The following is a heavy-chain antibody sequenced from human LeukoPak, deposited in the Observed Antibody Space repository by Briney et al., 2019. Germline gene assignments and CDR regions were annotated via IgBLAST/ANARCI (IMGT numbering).Heavy chain of an antibody. V-gene: IGHV1-69*10. Sequence: ASVKVSCKASGGTFISYVISWVRQAPGQGLEWMGGAIPFLGTANYAQKFQDRITITAEKSTTTTYMELRSLRSDDTAIYYCAILGTVPYWGQGTQTTVSS. D-gene: IGHD1-26*01. CDR2: AIPFLGTA. J-gene: IGHJ4*02. CDR3: AILGTVPY. CDR1: GGTFISYV.